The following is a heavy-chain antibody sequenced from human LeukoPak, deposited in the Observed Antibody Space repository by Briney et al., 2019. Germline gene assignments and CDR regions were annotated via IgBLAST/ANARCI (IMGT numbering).Heavy chain of an antibody. CDR1: GGSISSYY. CDR3: ARDSEVGATTFDY. V-gene: IGHV4-59*01. Sequence: SETLSLICTVSGGSISSYYWSWIRQPPGKGLEWIGYIYYSGSTNYNPSLKSRVTISVDTSKNQFSLKLSSVTAADTAVYYCARDSEVGATTFDYWGQGTLVTVSS. D-gene: IGHD1-26*01. J-gene: IGHJ4*02. CDR2: IYYSGST.